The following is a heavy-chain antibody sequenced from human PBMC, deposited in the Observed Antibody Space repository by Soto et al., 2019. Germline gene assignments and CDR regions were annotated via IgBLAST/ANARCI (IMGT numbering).Heavy chain of an antibody. CDR1: GFTFSSYA. CDR3: AMSRVFTGVIVTLLDS. V-gene: IGHV3-23*01. CDR2: ISSNGGTA. J-gene: IGHJ4*02. D-gene: IGHD7-27*01. Sequence: EVQLLESGGGLVQPGGSLTLSCATSGFTFSSYAMVWVRQAAEKGLEWVAGISSNGGTAYYADSVKSRFTISRGNAENTLYLQTDGLSVDKTALCYCAMSRVFTGVIVTLLDSWGQGPQVT.